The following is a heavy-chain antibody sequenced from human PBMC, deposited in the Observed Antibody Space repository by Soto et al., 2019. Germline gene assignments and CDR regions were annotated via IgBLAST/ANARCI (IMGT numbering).Heavy chain of an antibody. V-gene: IGHV3-30*18. CDR1: GFTFSSHG. CDR3: AKDGGWYRNSGYDYFDY. Sequence: QVQLVESGGGVVQPGRSLRLSCAASGFTFSSHGMHWVRQAPGKGLEWVAVISYDGSNKYYADSVKGRFTISRDNSKNTLYLQMNSLRAEDTAVYYCAKDGGWYRNSGYDYFDYWGQGTLVTVSS. J-gene: IGHJ4*02. D-gene: IGHD5-12*01. CDR2: ISYDGSNK.